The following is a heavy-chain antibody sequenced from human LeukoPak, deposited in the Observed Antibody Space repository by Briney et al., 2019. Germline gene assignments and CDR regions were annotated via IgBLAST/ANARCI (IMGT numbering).Heavy chain of an antibody. CDR3: ATQTIFGVVIRDY. V-gene: IGHV4-38-2*01. J-gene: IGHJ4*02. CDR1: GYSISSGYY. Sequence: SETLSLTCAVAGYSISSGYYWGWIRQPPGKGLEWIGSIYHSGSTYYNPSLKSRVTISVDTSKSQFSLKLSSVTAADTAVYYCATQTIFGVVIRDYWGQGTLVTVSS. D-gene: IGHD3-3*01. CDR2: IYHSGST.